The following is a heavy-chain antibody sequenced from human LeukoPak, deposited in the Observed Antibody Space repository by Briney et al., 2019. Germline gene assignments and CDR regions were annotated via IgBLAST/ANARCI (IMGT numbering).Heavy chain of an antibody. CDR1: GYTFTSYD. CDR2: MNPNSGNT. Sequence: ASVKVSCKASGYTFTSYDINWVRQATGQGLEWMGWMNPNSGNTGYAQKFQGRVTMTRNTSISTAYMELSSLRSEDTAVYYCARGHPTMVRGVIITSSWFDPWGQGTLVTVSS. D-gene: IGHD3-10*01. CDR3: ARGHPTMVRGVIITSSWFDP. J-gene: IGHJ5*02. V-gene: IGHV1-8*01.